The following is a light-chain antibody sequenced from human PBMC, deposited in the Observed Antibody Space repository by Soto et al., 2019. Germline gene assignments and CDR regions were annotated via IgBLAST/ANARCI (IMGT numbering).Light chain of an antibody. J-gene: IGKJ4*01. V-gene: IGKV3-15*01. Sequence: EIVMTQSPATLSVSPGERATLSCRASQSVSNNLAWYQQKPGQAPRLLIYGASTRATDIPARFSGSGSGTEFTLTISSLQSEDFAFYYCQQYSNWPPLTFGGGTKVEIK. CDR2: GAS. CDR3: QQYSNWPPLT. CDR1: QSVSNN.